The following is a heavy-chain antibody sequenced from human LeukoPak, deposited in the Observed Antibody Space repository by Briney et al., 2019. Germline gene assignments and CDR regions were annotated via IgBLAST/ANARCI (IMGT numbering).Heavy chain of an antibody. CDR1: GFNLNNPW. J-gene: IGHJ4*02. CDR3: TTEGGWSCYFDY. V-gene: IGHV3-15*01. Sequence: RGSPRLSCAASGFNLNNPWISWVRQAPGQGVEWVGRIKSKSDGGTPDYAGPVKGRFAISREDSKNTLYLQMNSPKTEDTAVYYCTTEGGWSCYFDYWGQGTLVTVSS. CDR2: IKSKSDGGTP. D-gene: IGHD2-21*01.